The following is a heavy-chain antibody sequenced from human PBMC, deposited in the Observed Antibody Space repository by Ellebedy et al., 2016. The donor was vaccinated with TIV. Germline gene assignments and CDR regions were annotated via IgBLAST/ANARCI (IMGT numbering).Heavy chain of an antibody. D-gene: IGHD5-12*01. J-gene: IGHJ4*02. CDR3: ARTRDYSGYDGIDY. Sequence: SETLSLXCTVSGGSISSYYWSWIRQPPGKGLEWIGYIYYSGSTNYNPSLKSRVTISVDTSKNQFSLKLSSVTAADTAVYYCARTRDYSGYDGIDYWGQGTLVTVSS. V-gene: IGHV4-59*01. CDR1: GGSISSYY. CDR2: IYYSGST.